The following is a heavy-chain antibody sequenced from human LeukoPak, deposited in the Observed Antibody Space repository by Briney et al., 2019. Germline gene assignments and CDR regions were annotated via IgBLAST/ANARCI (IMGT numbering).Heavy chain of an antibody. D-gene: IGHD1-14*01. J-gene: IGHJ3*02. Sequence: GGSLRLSCAASGFTFSSYSMNWVRQAPGKGLEWVSYISSSSSTIYYADSVKGRFTISRDNAKNSLYLQMNSLRAEDTAVHYCARGTRSAFTPPLDIWGQGTMVTVSS. V-gene: IGHV3-48*01. CDR2: ISSSSSTI. CDR3: ARGTRSAFTPPLDI. CDR1: GFTFSSYS.